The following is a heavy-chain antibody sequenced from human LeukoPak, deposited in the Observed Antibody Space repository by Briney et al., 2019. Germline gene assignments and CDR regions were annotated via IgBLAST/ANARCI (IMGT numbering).Heavy chain of an antibody. Sequence: SETLSLTXAVYGGSFSGYYWSWIRQPPGKGLEWIGEINHSGSTNYNPSLKSRVTISVDTSKNQFSLKLSSVTAADTAVYYCARGRGMATIDYWGQGTLVTVSS. CDR2: INHSGST. D-gene: IGHD5-24*01. CDR1: GGSFSGYY. J-gene: IGHJ4*02. V-gene: IGHV4-34*01. CDR3: ARGRGMATIDY.